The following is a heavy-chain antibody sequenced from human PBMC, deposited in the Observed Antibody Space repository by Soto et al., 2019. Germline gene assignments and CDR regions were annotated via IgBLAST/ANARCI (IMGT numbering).Heavy chain of an antibody. D-gene: IGHD6-19*01. J-gene: IGHJ4*02. CDR3: ARIDLSGAVAGTELFSFDY. V-gene: IGHV2-26*01. Sequence: QVTLKESGPVLVKPTETLTLTCTVSGFSLSNARMGVSWIRQPPGKALEWLAHIFSNDEKSYSTSLKSRLTISKDTSKSQVVLTMTNMDPVGTATYYCARIDLSGAVAGTELFSFDYWGQGTLVTVSS. CDR2: IFSNDEK. CDR1: GFSLSNARMG.